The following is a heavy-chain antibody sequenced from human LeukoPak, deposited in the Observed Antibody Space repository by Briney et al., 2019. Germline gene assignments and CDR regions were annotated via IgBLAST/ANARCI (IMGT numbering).Heavy chain of an antibody. V-gene: IGHV3-30*18. CDR1: GFTFSSYG. D-gene: IGHD3-10*01. J-gene: IGHJ4*02. CDR2: ISYDGSNK. CDR3: AKGPGYYGS. Sequence: PGGSLRLSCAASGFTFSSYGMHWVRQAPGKGLEWVAVISYDGSNKYYADSVKGRFTVSRDNSKNTLYLQMNSLRAEDTAVYYCAKGPGYYGSWGQGTLVSVSS.